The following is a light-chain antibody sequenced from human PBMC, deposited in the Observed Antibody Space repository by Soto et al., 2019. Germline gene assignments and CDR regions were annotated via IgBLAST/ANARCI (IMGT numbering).Light chain of an antibody. CDR1: QSVFDH. V-gene: IGKV1-39*01. CDR3: QQSSSTPLT. Sequence: DVQLTQSPSSLSASTGDRVTITCRASQSVFDHLNWYQQRPGKAPKLLIFAATGLHSGVPSRFSGSGFGTDFTLTISSLQPEDFATYYCQQSSSTPLTFGGGTKVEFK. CDR2: AAT. J-gene: IGKJ4*01.